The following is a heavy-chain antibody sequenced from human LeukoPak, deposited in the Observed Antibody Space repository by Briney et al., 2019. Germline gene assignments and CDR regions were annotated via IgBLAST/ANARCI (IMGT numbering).Heavy chain of an antibody. D-gene: IGHD1-26*01. J-gene: IGHJ4*02. CDR1: GFTFNSYA. Sequence: GGSLRLSCAASGFTFNSYAMNWVRQAPGKGLEWVGRMKSKSDGGKIDYAAPVKGRCTISRDDSENTLYLEMNSLKTEDTAVYYCTTERAGSFPYWGQGTLVTVSS. CDR3: TTERAGSFPY. V-gene: IGHV3-15*01. CDR2: MKSKSDGGKI.